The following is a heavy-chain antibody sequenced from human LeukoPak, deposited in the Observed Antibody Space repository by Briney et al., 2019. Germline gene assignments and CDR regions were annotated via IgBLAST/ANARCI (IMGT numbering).Heavy chain of an antibody. J-gene: IGHJ4*02. D-gene: IGHD1-26*01. CDR1: GFTFDDYG. V-gene: IGHV3-20*04. CDR2: INWNGGSS. Sequence: GGSLRLSCAASGFTFDDYGMSWVRQAPGKGLEWVSGINWNGGSSGYADSVKGRFTISRDNAKNSLYLQMNSLRAEDTALYYCARVFTGSGGYSFDYWGQGTLVTVSS. CDR3: ARVFTGSGGYSFDY.